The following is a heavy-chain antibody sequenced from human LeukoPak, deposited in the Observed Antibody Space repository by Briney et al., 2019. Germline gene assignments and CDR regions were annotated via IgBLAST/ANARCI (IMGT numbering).Heavy chain of an antibody. D-gene: IGHD4-11*01. V-gene: IGHV6-1*01. CDR1: GDSVSSNSAA. Sequence: SQTLSLTCAISGDSVSSNSAAWNWIRQSPSRGLEWLGRTYYRSKWCNDYAVSVKSRITINPDTSKNQFSLQLNSVTPEGTAVYYCARTMTTVMPRADWFDPWGQGTLVTVSS. CDR2: TYYRSKWCN. J-gene: IGHJ5*02. CDR3: ARTMTTVMPRADWFDP.